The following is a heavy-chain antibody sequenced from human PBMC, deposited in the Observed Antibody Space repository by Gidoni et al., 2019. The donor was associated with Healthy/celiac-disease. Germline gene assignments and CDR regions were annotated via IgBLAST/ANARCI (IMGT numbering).Heavy chain of an antibody. CDR2: IWYDGSNK. CDR1: SSYG. V-gene: IGHV3-33*01. Sequence: SSYGMHWVRQAPGKGLEWVAVIWYDGSNKYYADSVKGRFTISRDNSKNTLYLQMNSLRAEDTAVYYCARDWATVTGALRGMDVWGQGTTVTVSS. J-gene: IGHJ6*02. D-gene: IGHD4-17*01. CDR3: ARDWATVTGALRGMDV.